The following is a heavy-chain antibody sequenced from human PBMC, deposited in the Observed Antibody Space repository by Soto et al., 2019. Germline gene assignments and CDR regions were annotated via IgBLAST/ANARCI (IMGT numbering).Heavy chain of an antibody. CDR2: INPNSGGT. CDR1: GYTFAGYY. Sequence: QVQLVQSGAELEKPGASVKVSCKASGYTFAGYYVHWVRQAPGQGLEWMGWINPNSGGTNYAQKFQGWVTMTRDTSISTAYMVLNRLRSDDTAVYYFARDSAYGDSSDWFFDLWGRGTLVTVSS. D-gene: IGHD4-17*01. J-gene: IGHJ2*01. V-gene: IGHV1-2*04. CDR3: ARDSAYGDSSDWFFDL.